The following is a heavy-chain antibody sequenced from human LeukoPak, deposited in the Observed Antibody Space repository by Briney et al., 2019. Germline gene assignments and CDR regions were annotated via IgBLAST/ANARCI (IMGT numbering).Heavy chain of an antibody. D-gene: IGHD6-19*01. Sequence: SETLSLTCTVSGGSISSYYWSWIRQPPGKGLEWIGFISYSGSTNYNPSLKSRVTISVDTSKNHFSLKLSSVTAADTAVYYCAREAVAGVSSSNYYYNGMDVGGQGTTVTVSS. CDR3: AREAVAGVSSSNYYYNGMDV. CDR1: GGSISSYY. CDR2: ISYSGST. J-gene: IGHJ6*02. V-gene: IGHV4-59*01.